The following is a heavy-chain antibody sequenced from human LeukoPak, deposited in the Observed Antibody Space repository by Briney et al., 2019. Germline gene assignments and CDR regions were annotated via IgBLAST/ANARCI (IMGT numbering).Heavy chain of an antibody. CDR1: GVTLSNYA. Sequence: GGSLRLSCVASGVTLSNYAMSWARQAPGKGLEWVSGISSSGSGGNTYYADSVKGRFTISRDSSRNTLFLHMNTLRAEDTAIYYCAKDRTVGASYRYFDLWGRGTLVTVSS. CDR3: AKDRTVGASYRYFDL. CDR2: ISSSGSGGNT. V-gene: IGHV3-23*01. J-gene: IGHJ2*01. D-gene: IGHD1-26*01.